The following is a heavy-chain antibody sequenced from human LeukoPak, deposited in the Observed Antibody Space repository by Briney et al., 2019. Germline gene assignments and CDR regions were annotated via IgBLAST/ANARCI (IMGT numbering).Heavy chain of an antibody. CDR2: IYSGGST. J-gene: IGHJ3*02. CDR3: AREGIIKGLAFDI. D-gene: IGHD3-10*01. V-gene: IGHV3-66*01. CDR1: GFTVSSNY. Sequence: GGSLRLSCAASGFTVSSNYMSWVRQAPGKGLEWVSVIYSGGSTYYADSVKGRFTISRDNSKNTLYLQMNSLRAEDTAVYYCAREGIIKGLAFDIWGQGTMVTASS.